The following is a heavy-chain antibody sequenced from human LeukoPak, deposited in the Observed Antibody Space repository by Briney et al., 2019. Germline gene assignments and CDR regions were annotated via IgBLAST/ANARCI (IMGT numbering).Heavy chain of an antibody. V-gene: IGHV4-4*02. CDR1: GFTFSSYAM. J-gene: IGHJ5*02. CDR3: ARDTSGWSQGDWFGP. D-gene: IGHD6-19*01. CDR2: IYHSGTT. Sequence: GSLRLSCAASGFTFSSYAMSWVRQAPGKGLEWIGEIYHSGTTNYNPSLKSRVTISVDKSKNQFSLILNSVTAADTAMYYCARDTSGWSQGDWFGPWGQGTLVTVSS.